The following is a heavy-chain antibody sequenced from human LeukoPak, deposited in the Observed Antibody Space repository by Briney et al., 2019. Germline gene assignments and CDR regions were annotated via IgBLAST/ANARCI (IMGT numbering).Heavy chain of an antibody. CDR1: GFTFSSYS. J-gene: IGHJ3*02. V-gene: IGHV3-21*01. D-gene: IGHD3-10*01. CDR2: ISSSSSYI. Sequence: GGSLRLSCAAFGFTFSSYSMNWVRQAPGKGLEWVSSISSSSSYIYYADSVKGRFTISRDNAKNSLYLQMNSLRAEDTAVYYCARGHVGHGAFDIWGQGTMVTVSS. CDR3: ARGHVGHGAFDI.